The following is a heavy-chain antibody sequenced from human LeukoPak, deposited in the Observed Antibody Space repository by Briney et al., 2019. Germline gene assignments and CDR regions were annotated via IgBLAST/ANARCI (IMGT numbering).Heavy chain of an antibody. CDR1: GGSTRSNY. J-gene: IGHJ5*02. V-gene: IGHV4-59*01. CDR3: ARDGRNCTNNYCYTYFDP. Sequence: PSETLSLTCSVSGGSTRSNYWSWIRLPPGKGPEWIGYIYYSGTTNYNPSLKSRVTISIDTSKNQFSLQLNSVTASDTAIYSCARDGRNCTNNYCYTYFDPWGPGILVTVSS. D-gene: IGHD2-8*01. CDR2: IYYSGTT.